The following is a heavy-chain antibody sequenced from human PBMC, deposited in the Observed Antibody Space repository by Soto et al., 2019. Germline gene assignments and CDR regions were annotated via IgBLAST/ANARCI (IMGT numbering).Heavy chain of an antibody. CDR3: ARWNVDTAMVRAFDI. J-gene: IGHJ3*02. CDR2: IYYSGST. V-gene: IGHV4-61*01. D-gene: IGHD5-18*01. Sequence: PSETLSLTCTVSGGYVSSGSYYWSWIRQPPGKGLEWIGYIYYSGSTNYNPSLKSRVTISVDTSKNQFSLKLSSVTAADTAVYYCARWNVDTAMVRAFDIWGQGTMVTVSS. CDR1: GGYVSSGSYY.